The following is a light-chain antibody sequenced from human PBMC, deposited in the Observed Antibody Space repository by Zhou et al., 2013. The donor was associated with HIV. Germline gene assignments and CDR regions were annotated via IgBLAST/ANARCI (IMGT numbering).Light chain of an antibody. CDR1: QSISSW. J-gene: IGKJ4*01. V-gene: IGKV1-5*03. CDR2: RAS. CDR3: QQYSSYPLT. Sequence: DIQMTQSPSTLSASVGDRVIITCRASQSISSWVAWYQQKPGKVPKLLIYRASALESGVPSRFSGSESGTEFTLTISSLQPDDFAVYYCQQYSSYPLTFGGGTKVEIK.